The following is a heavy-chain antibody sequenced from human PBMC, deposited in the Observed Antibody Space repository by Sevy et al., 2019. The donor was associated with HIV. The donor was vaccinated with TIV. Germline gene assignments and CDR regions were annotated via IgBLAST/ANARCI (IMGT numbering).Heavy chain of an antibody. J-gene: IGHJ6*03. CDR3: TRGPRRSGYDPSYYYYMDV. CDR1: GFTFGDYA. Sequence: GGSLRLSCTASGFTFGDYAMSWFRQAPGKGLEWVGFIRSKAYGGTSEYAASVKGRFTFSRVDSKSIAYLQMNSLKTEETAVYYCTRGPRRSGYDPSYYYYMDVWGKGTTVTVSS. V-gene: IGHV3-49*03. CDR2: IRSKAYGGTS. D-gene: IGHD3-3*01.